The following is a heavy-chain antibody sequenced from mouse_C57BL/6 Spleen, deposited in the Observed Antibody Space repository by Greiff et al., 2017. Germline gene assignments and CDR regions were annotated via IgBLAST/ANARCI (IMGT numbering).Heavy chain of an antibody. CDR2: IHPNSGST. J-gene: IGHJ2*01. CDR3: ARSWDYYFDY. CDR1: GYTFTSYW. V-gene: IGHV1-64*01. Sequence: QVQLQQSGAELVKPGASVKLSCKASGYTFTSYWMHWVKQRPGQGLEWIGMIHPNSGSTNYNEKFKSKATLTVDKSSSTAYMQLSSLTSEDSAVYYCARSWDYYFDYWGQGTTLTVSS. D-gene: IGHD4-1*01.